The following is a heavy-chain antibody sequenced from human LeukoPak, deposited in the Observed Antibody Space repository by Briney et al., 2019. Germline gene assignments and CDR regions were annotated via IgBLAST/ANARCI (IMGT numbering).Heavy chain of an antibody. CDR2: IYYSGST. CDR1: GGSISSYY. J-gene: IGHJ4*02. D-gene: IGHD3-22*01. Sequence: SETLSLTCTVSGGSISSYYWSWIRQPPGKGLEWIGYIYYSGSTNYNPSLKSRVTISVDTSKNQISVKLTSVTAADTAVYYCARVGYYYDSSGYDDFDYWGQGTLGTVSS. CDR3: ARVGYYYDSSGYDDFDY. V-gene: IGHV4-59*01.